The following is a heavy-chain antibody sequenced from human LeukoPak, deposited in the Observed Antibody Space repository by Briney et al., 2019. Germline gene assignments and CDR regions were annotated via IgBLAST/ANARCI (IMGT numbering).Heavy chain of an antibody. Sequence: SEILSLTCAVYGGSFSGYYWSWIRQPPGKGLEWIGEINHSGSTNYNPSLKSRVTISVDTSKNQFSLKLSSVTAADTAVYYCARWRVIAAAGIDYWGQGTLVTVSS. CDR1: GGSFSGYY. D-gene: IGHD6-13*01. J-gene: IGHJ4*02. CDR2: INHSGST. CDR3: ARWRVIAAAGIDY. V-gene: IGHV4-34*01.